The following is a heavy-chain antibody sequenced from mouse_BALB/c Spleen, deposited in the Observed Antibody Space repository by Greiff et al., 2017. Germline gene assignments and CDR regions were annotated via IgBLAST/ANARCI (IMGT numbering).Heavy chain of an antibody. J-gene: IGHJ4*01. CDR3: ARDPLDY. V-gene: IGHV5-4*02. Sequence: VQLKESGGGLVKPGGSLKLSCAASGFTFSDYYMYWVRQTPEKRLEWVATISDGGSYTYYPDSVKGRFTISRDNAKNNLYLQMSSLKSEDTAMYYCARDPLDYWGQGTSVTVSA. CDR1: GFTFSDYY. CDR2: ISDGGSYT.